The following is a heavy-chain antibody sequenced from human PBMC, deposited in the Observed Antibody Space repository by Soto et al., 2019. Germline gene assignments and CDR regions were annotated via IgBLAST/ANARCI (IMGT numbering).Heavy chain of an antibody. Sequence: PSETPCLTCSVSGGSISGSYLGWIRHSPGKGLEWLGYVYYTGSTNYSPSLRSRVSISVDTSKNEFSLRLSSVAAADTAVYFCARSVAVPGAHIDYWGQGTQVTVPS. CDR3: ARSVAVPGAHIDY. V-gene: IGHV4-59*01. D-gene: IGHD6-19*01. CDR2: VYYTGST. J-gene: IGHJ4*02. CDR1: GGSISGSY.